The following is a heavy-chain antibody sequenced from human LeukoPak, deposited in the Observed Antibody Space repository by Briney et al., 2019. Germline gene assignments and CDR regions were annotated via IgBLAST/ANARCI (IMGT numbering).Heavy chain of an antibody. CDR1: GGTFSSYA. J-gene: IGHJ4*02. Sequence: VASVKVSCKASGGTFSSYAISWVRQAPGQGLEWMGGIIPIFGTANYAQKFQGRVTITADKSTSTAYMELSSLRSEDTAVYYCAASYGSGSYLGSTVDYWGQGTLVTVSS. CDR3: AASYGSGSYLGSTVDY. D-gene: IGHD3-10*01. CDR2: IIPIFGTA. V-gene: IGHV1-69*06.